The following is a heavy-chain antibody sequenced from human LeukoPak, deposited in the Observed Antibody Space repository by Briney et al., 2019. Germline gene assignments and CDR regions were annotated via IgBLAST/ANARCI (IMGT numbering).Heavy chain of an antibody. D-gene: IGHD4-23*01. CDR2: ISAYNGNT. Sequence: ASVKVSCKASGYTFTSYGIIWVRQAPGQGLEWMGWISAYNGNTNYAQKLQGRVTMTTDTSTSTAYMELRSLRSDDTAVYYCARDSEVVTPSDYWGQGTLVTVSS. J-gene: IGHJ4*02. CDR3: ARDSEVVTPSDY. CDR1: GYTFTSYG. V-gene: IGHV1-18*01.